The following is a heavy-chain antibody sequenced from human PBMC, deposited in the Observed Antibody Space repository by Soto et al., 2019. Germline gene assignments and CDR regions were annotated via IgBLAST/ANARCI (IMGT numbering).Heavy chain of an antibody. CDR2: IYYRGST. CDR1: GGSISSYY. J-gene: IGHJ6*03. Sequence: QVQLQESGPGLVKPSETLSLTCTVSGGSISSYYWSWIRQPPGKGLEWIGYIYYRGSTNYNPSLKSRVTISVDTSKNQFSLKLSSVTAADTAVYYCAFGGPYYYYYMDVWGKGTTVTVSS. CDR3: AFGGPYYYYYMDV. V-gene: IGHV4-59*08. D-gene: IGHD2-15*01.